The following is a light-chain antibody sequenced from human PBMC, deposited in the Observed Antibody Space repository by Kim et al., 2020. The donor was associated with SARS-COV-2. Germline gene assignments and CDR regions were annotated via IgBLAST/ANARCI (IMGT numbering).Light chain of an antibody. CDR2: YDS. J-gene: IGLJ1*01. V-gene: IGLV3-21*04. CDR3: QVWDSSSDRYV. CDR1: NIGSKS. Sequence: AAGKTARITWGGNNIGSKSVHWYEQKPGQAPVLVIYYDSDRPSGIPERFSGSNSGNTATLTISRVEAGDEADYYCQVWDSSSDRYVFGTGTKVTVL.